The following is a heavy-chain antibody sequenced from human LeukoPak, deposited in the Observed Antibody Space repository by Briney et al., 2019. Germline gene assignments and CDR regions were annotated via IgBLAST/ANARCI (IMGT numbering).Heavy chain of an antibody. V-gene: IGHV1-69*04. Sequence: SVKVSCKASGGTFSSYAISWVRQAPGQGLEWMGRIIPILGIANYAQKFQGRVTITADKSTSTAYMELSSLRSEDTAVSYCAREGGGIVVVVAATTNYFDYWGQGTLVTVSS. CDR1: GGTFSSYA. J-gene: IGHJ4*02. CDR2: IIPILGIA. D-gene: IGHD2-15*01. CDR3: AREGGGIVVVVAATTNYFDY.